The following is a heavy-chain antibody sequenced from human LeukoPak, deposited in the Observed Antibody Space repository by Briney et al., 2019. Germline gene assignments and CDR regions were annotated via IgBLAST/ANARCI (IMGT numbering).Heavy chain of an antibody. CDR2: ISSSSSTI. V-gene: IGHV3-48*02. CDR1: GFTFDDYA. CDR3: ASDGDGYNFLIDY. J-gene: IGHJ4*02. D-gene: IGHD5-12*01. Sequence: PGGSLRLSCAASGFTFDDYAMHWVRQAPGKGLEWVSYISSSSSTIYYADSVKGRFTISRDNAKNSLYLQMNSLRDEDTAVYYCASDGDGYNFLIDYWGQGTLVTVSS.